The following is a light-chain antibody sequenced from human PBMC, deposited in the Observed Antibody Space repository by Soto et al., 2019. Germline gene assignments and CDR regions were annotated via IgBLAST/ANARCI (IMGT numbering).Light chain of an antibody. Sequence: EIVLTQSPATLSLSLGERATLSCGASQSIGSYLAWYQHKLGQPPRLPIYDASNRATGIPVRFSGSGSGTDFTLTISSLEPEDFAVYYCQQRSTWPPFSFGPGTKVDIK. V-gene: IGKV3-11*01. CDR2: DAS. J-gene: IGKJ3*01. CDR1: QSIGSY. CDR3: QQRSTWPPFS.